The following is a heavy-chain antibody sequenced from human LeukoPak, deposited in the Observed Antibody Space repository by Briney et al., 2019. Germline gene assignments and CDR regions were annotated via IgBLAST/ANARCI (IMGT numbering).Heavy chain of an antibody. D-gene: IGHD3-3*01. J-gene: IGHJ5*02. CDR3: ARQGDFWSGYYHNPWFDP. CDR2: IYYSGST. V-gene: IGHV4-31*03. Sequence: NASETLFLTCTVSGGSISSGGYYWSWIRQHPGKGLEWIGYIYYSGSTYYNPSLKSRVTISVDTSKNQFSLKLSSVTAADTAVYYCARQGDFWSGYYHNPWFDPWGQGTLVTVSS. CDR1: GGSISSGGYY.